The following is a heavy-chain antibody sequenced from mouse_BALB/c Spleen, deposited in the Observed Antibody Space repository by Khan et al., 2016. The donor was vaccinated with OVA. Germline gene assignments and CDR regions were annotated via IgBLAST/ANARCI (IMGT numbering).Heavy chain of an antibody. CDR1: GFTFNSYG. Sequence: EVELVESGGGLVQPGRSQKLSCAASGFTFNSYGMHWVRQVPEKGLEWVAYISGDSHNIYYADTVKGRFTFSRDNPKNTPYMQLTSLMSEDTAMYYCARSYCYGYYFDYWGPSNTLTVS. CDR2: ISGDSHNI. J-gene: IGHJ2*01. V-gene: IGHV5-17*02. CDR3: ARSYCYGYYFDY. D-gene: IGHD1-1*01.